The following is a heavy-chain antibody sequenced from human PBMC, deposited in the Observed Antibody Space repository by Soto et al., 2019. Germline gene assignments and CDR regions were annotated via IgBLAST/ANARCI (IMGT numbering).Heavy chain of an antibody. J-gene: IGHJ3*02. Sequence: QVQLQESGPGLVNPSQTLSLTCTVSGGSVNSGDYYWSWIRQPPGKGLEWIGYIYDSGNTYYNPSLKSRVTISVDSSKNQFTLKLSSVTAADTAVYYCARERRGGAAFDIWGQGTMVTVSS. D-gene: IGHD3-16*01. CDR1: GGSVNSGDYY. V-gene: IGHV4-30-4*01. CDR3: ARERRGGAAFDI. CDR2: IYDSGNT.